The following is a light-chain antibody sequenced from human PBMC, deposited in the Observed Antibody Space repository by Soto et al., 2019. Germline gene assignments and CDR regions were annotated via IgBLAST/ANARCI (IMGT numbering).Light chain of an antibody. CDR3: QQYGSAPRDT. J-gene: IGKJ5*01. CDR1: QSVSSSY. Sequence: EIVLTQSPGTLSLSPGERATLSCRSSQSVSSSYLAWYQQKPGQAPRLLIYGASSRATGIPDRFSGSGSGTDFTLTISRLEPEDFAGYYCQQYGSAPRDTFGQGTRLEFK. V-gene: IGKV3-20*01. CDR2: GAS.